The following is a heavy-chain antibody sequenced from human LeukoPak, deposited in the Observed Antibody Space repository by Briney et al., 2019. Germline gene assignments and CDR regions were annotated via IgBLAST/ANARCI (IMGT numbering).Heavy chain of an antibody. J-gene: IGHJ4*02. CDR1: GFTFSSYG. Sequence: GGSLRLSCAASGFTFSSYGMNWVRQAPGKGLEWVANMDPSGSQKRYVDSVKGRFIISKDNPGASLYLDMYNLRAEDTAIYYCAIWTSVNYWGRGTLVTVSS. CDR3: AIWTSVNY. CDR2: MDPSGSQK. V-gene: IGHV3-7*01. D-gene: IGHD1-1*01.